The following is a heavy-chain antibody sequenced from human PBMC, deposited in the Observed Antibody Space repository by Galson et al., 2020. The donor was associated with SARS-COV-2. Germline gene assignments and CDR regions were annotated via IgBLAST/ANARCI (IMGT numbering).Heavy chain of an antibody. Sequence: SETLSLTCTVSGASIDSTSYYWGWIRQPPGQGLEWLGIIYYDGTTYYNPSLKRRVTISIDTSKNQFSLKLSSVTAAADSGVYYCARDVVGITMYGVVTNYHFYGLDVWGQGTTVTVSS. CDR3: ARDVVGITMYGVVTNYHFYGLDV. CDR1: GASIDSTSYY. D-gene: IGHD3-3*01. V-gene: IGHV4-39*07. CDR2: IYYDGTT. J-gene: IGHJ6*02.